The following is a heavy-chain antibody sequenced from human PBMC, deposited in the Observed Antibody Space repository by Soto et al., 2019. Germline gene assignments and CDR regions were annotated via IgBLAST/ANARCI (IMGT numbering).Heavy chain of an antibody. V-gene: IGHV3-30*18. J-gene: IGHJ6*02. CDR3: AKDFEGGMDV. CDR1: GFTFSSYG. Sequence: GGSLRLSCAASGFTFSSYGMHWVSQAPGKGLEWVAVISYDGSNKYYADSVKGRFTISRDNSKNTLYLQMNSLRAEDTAVYYCAKDFEGGMDVWGQGTTVTVSS. CDR2: ISYDGSNK.